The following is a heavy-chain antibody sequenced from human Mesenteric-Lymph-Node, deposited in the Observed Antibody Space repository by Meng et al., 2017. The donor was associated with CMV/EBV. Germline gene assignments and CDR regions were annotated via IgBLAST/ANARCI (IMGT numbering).Heavy chain of an antibody. J-gene: IGHJ4*02. Sequence: GESLKISCVASGFTFSSYAMNWVRQAPGKGLEWVANIKQDGSDKYYVDSVKGRFTISRDNAKNSLYLQMNSLRAEDTAVYYCARFGGLFDYCGQGTLVTVSS. CDR2: IKQDGSDK. V-gene: IGHV3-7*01. CDR3: ARFGGLFDY. D-gene: IGHD3-16*01. CDR1: GFTFSSYA.